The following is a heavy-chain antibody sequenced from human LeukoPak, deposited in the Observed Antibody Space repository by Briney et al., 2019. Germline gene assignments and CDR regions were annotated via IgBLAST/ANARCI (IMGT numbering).Heavy chain of an antibody. CDR3: ARLAGFRDYYYYYGMDV. J-gene: IGHJ6*02. Sequence: GESLKISCKGSGYSFTSYWIGWVRQMPGKGLEWMGIIYPGDSDTRYSPSFQGQVTISADKSIGTAYLQWSSLKASDTAMYYCARLAGFRDYYYYYGMDVWGQGTTVTVSS. CDR2: IYPGDSDT. V-gene: IGHV5-51*01. CDR1: GYSFTSYW.